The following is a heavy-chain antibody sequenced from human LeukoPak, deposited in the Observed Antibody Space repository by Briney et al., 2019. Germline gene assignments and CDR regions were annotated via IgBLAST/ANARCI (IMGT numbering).Heavy chain of an antibody. CDR1: GGSLSNYY. J-gene: IGHJ4*02. V-gene: IGHV4-4*07. D-gene: IGHD3-16*01. Sequence: SETLSLTCTVSGGSLSNYYWNWFRQPAGKGLEWIGRIYSSGSTNYNPSLESRVTMSVDTSKNQVSLKLNSVTAADRAVYYCARGGWRPQYWGQGTLVTVSS. CDR2: IYSSGST. CDR3: ARGGWRPQY.